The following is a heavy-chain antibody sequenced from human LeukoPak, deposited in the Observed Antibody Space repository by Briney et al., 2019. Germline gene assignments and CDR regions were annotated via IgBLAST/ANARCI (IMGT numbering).Heavy chain of an antibody. Sequence: SGPTLVNPTQTLTLTFTFSGLSLSTNGMRVSWIRQPPWRALEWLARIDWDDDNFYSTSLKTRLTISKDTSKNQVVLTMTNMDPVDTATYYCARTPQRGTIFGVVPYYFDYWGQGTLVTVSS. CDR2: IDWDDDN. J-gene: IGHJ4*02. V-gene: IGHV2-70*04. D-gene: IGHD3-3*01. CDR1: GLSLSTNGMR. CDR3: ARTPQRGTIFGVVPYYFDY.